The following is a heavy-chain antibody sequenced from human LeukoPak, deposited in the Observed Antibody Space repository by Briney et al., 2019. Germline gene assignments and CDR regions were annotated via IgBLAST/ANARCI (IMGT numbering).Heavy chain of an antibody. CDR2: ISSSGST. D-gene: IGHD2-8*02. CDR3: ARGLLGNFDY. J-gene: IGHJ4*02. CDR1: GDSISSGDYY. V-gene: IGHV4-61*02. Sequence: PSETLSLTCTVSGDSISSGDYYWSWIRQPAGKGLEWIGRISSSGSTNYNPSLKSRVTISVDTSKNQFSLKLSSVTAADTAVYYCARGLLGNFDYWGQGTLVTVSS.